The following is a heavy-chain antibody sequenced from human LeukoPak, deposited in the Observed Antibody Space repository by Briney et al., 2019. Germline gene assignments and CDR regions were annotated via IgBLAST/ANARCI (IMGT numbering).Heavy chain of an antibody. CDR3: TRDDVLRFLEWLPTPYYYYYGMDV. J-gene: IGHJ6*02. Sequence: GGSLRLSCTASGFTFGDYAMSWFRQAPGKGLEWVGFIRSKAYGGTTEYAASVKGRFTISRDDSKSIAYLQMNSLKTEDTAVYYCTRDDVLRFLEWLPTPYYYYYGMDVWGQGTTVTVSS. CDR2: IRSKAYGGTT. D-gene: IGHD3-3*01. V-gene: IGHV3-49*03. CDR1: GFTFGDYA.